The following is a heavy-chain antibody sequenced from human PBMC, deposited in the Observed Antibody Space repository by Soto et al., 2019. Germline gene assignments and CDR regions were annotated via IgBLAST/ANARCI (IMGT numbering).Heavy chain of an antibody. CDR3: ARGFLGGSGSNPHGTLRYYYYYYYMDV. CDR1: GFTVSSNY. J-gene: IGHJ6*03. Sequence: GGSLRLSCAASGFTVSSNYMSWVRQAPGKGLEWVSVSTYYADSVKGRFTISRDNSKNTLYLQMNSLRAEDTAVYYCARGFLGGSGSNPHGTLRYYYYYYYMDVWGKGTTVTVSS. V-gene: IGHV3-53*01. D-gene: IGHD3-10*01. CDR2: ST.